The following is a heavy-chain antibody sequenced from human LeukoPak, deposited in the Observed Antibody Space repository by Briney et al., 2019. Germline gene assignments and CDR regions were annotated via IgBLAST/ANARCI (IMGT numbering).Heavy chain of an antibody. CDR2: INNDGSTT. V-gene: IGHV3-74*01. CDR1: GFTFSSYW. Sequence: GGSLRLSCVASGFTFSSYWMHWVRQAPGKGLVWVSRINNDGSTTTYADSVKGRFTISRDNAKNTLYLQMNSLRAEDTAVYYCARGYGDYGYWGQGTLVTVSS. D-gene: IGHD4-17*01. J-gene: IGHJ4*02. CDR3: ARGYGDYGY.